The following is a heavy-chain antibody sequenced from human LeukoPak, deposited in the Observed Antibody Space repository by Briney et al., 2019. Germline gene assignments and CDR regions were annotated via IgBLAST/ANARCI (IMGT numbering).Heavy chain of an antibody. V-gene: IGHV3-30*18. D-gene: IGHD3-22*01. CDR1: GFTFSSYG. CDR2: ISYDGSNK. Sequence: QPGGSLRLSCAASGFTFSSYGMHWVRQAPGKGLEWVAVISYDGSNKYYADSVKGRFTISRDNSKNTLYLQMNSLRAEDTAVYYCAKDPNYDSSGPYVWGQGTLVTVSS. CDR3: AKDPNYDSSGPYV. J-gene: IGHJ4*02.